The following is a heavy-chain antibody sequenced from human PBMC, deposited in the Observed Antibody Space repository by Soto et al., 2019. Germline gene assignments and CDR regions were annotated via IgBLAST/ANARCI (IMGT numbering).Heavy chain of an antibody. CDR3: ARVAEQQLEYYFDY. V-gene: IGHV3-11*01. D-gene: IGHD6-13*01. J-gene: IGHJ4*02. Sequence: GSLRLSCAASGFTFSDYYMSWIRQAPGKGLEWVSYISSSGSTIYYADSVKGRFTISRDNAKNSLYLQMNSLRAEDTAVYYCARVAEQQLEYYFDYWGQGTLVTVSS. CDR2: ISSSGSTI. CDR1: GFTFSDYY.